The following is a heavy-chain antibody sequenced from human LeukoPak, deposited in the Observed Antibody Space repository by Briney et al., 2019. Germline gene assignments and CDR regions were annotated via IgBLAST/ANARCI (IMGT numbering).Heavy chain of an antibody. Sequence: PGGSLRLSCAASGFTFSTYSMNWVRQAPGKGLEWVSYISSSSSTIYYADSVKGRFTISRGNSKNTLYLQMNSLRAEDTAVYYCARDLETFYFGSGSDYWGQGTLVTVSS. CDR3: ARDLETFYFGSGSDY. J-gene: IGHJ4*02. CDR2: ISSSSSTI. V-gene: IGHV3-48*01. D-gene: IGHD3-10*01. CDR1: GFTFSTYS.